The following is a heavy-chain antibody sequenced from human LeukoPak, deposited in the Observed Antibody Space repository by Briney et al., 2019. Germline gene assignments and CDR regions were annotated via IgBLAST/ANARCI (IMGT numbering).Heavy chain of an antibody. Sequence: SETLSLTCTVSGGSMSSHYWIWIRQPPGKGLEWIGYIYYSGSTNYNPSLKSRVTISVDTSKNQFSLKLSSVTAADTAVYYCARHTGSGYYDYWGQRTLVTVSS. CDR2: IYYSGST. V-gene: IGHV4-59*08. J-gene: IGHJ4*02. CDR3: ARHTGSGYYDY. CDR1: GGSMSSHY. D-gene: IGHD3-22*01.